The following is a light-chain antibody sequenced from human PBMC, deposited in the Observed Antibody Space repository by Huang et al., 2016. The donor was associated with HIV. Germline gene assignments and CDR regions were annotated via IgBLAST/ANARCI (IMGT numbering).Light chain of an antibody. CDR1: QSITTA. CDR2: DAS. V-gene: IGKV1-39*01. J-gene: IGKJ1*01. Sequence: DIQMTQSPSSLSASVGDRVTITCRASQSITTALNWYQQRPGKAPKLLISDASTLQSGVPSRFSGSGSGTDFTLTISSLQPEDFATYHCQQSYRTPDTFGQGTKVEIK. CDR3: QQSYRTPDT.